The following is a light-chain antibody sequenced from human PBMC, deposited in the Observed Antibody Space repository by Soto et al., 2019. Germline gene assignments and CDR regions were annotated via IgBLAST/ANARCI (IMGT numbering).Light chain of an antibody. Sequence: SQSVSSSYLAWYQQKPGQAPRLLIYDASSRATGISDRFSGSGSGTDFTLTISRLEPEDFATYYCEQTYSTPVTFGQGTRLEI. CDR3: EQTYSTPVT. V-gene: IGKV3D-20*02. J-gene: IGKJ5*01. CDR1: QSVSSSY. CDR2: DAS.